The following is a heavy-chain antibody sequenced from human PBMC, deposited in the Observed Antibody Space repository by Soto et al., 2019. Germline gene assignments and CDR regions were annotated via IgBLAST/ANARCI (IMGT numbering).Heavy chain of an antibody. CDR1: GFTFSSYA. CDR2: ISYDGSNK. V-gene: IGHV3-30-3*01. Sequence: GGSLRLSCAASGFTFSSYAMHWVRQAPGKGLEWVAVISYDGSNKYYADSVKGRFTISRDNSKNTLYLQMNSLRAEDTAVYYCARSRNDGGFGPWGQGTLVTVAS. CDR3: ARSRNDGGFGP. J-gene: IGHJ5*02. D-gene: IGHD1-1*01.